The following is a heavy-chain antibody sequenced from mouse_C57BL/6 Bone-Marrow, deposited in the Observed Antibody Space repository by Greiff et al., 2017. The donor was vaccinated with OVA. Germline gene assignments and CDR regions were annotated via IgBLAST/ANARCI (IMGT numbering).Heavy chain of an antibody. V-gene: IGHV1-69*01. J-gene: IGHJ3*01. CDR1: GYTFTSYW. Sequence: QVQLQQPGAELVMPGASVKLSCKASGYTFTSYWMHWVKQRPGQGLEWIGEIDPSDSYTNYNQKFKGKSTLTVDKSSSTAYMQLSSLTSEDSAVYYCVRYYYGSSYLAWFAYWGQGTLVTVSA. CDR3: VRYYYGSSYLAWFAY. CDR2: IDPSDSYT. D-gene: IGHD1-1*01.